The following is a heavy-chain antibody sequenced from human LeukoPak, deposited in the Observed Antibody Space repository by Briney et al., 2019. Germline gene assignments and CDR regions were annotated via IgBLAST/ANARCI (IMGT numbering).Heavy chain of an antibody. D-gene: IGHD1-26*01. Sequence: ASVKVSCKASGYTFTAYYIHWVRQAPGQGLEWMGWINPNSGGTNYAQKFQGRVTMTRDTSISTAYMELSRLRSDDTAVYYCARGPWELLTVLDYWGQGTLVTVSS. CDR2: INPNSGGT. CDR3: ARGPWELLTVLDY. CDR1: GYTFTAYY. V-gene: IGHV1-2*02. J-gene: IGHJ4*02.